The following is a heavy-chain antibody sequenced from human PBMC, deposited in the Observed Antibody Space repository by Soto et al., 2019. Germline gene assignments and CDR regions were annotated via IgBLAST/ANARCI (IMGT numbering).Heavy chain of an antibody. CDR3: ARSGIVGASCAFDI. D-gene: IGHD1-26*01. CDR1: GYTFTSYA. J-gene: IGHJ3*02. V-gene: IGHV1-3*01. CDR2: INAGNGNT. Sequence: ASVKVSCKASGYTFTSYAMHWVRQAPGQRLEWMGWINAGNGNTKYSQKFQGRVTITRDTSASTAYMELSSLRSEDTAVYYCARSGIVGASCAFDIRGQGTMVTVSS.